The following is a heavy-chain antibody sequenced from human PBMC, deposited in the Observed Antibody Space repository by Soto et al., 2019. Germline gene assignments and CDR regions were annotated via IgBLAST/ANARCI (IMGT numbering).Heavy chain of an antibody. CDR3: ARGDCVGGSFYSLAGNNYYYMDV. CDR1: GFTFSNYW. Sequence: EVQLVESGGGLVQPGGSLRLSCAASGFTFSNYWMYWVRQAPGKGLMWVSRTNSDGSTSSYADYVKGRFTISRDNAKTTLYLQMYSLSAEDTAVYYCARGDCVGGSFYSLAGNNYYYMDVGSKVTTETV. J-gene: IGHJ6*03. CDR2: TNSDGSTS. D-gene: IGHD2-15*01. V-gene: IGHV3-74*01.